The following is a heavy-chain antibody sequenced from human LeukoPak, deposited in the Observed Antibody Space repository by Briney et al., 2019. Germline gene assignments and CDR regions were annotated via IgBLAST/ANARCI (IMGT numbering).Heavy chain of an antibody. D-gene: IGHD4-11*01. V-gene: IGHV4-39*01. J-gene: IGHJ6*03. Sequence: SETLSLTCTVSGGSISSSSYQWGWLRQPPGRGLEWIGNIYFGGSTYYSPSLRYRVTVSVDTSRNQFSLQLTSVTAADTAVYYCARLRRTTVTTYNYHHYMDVWGKGTTVTVSS. CDR2: IYFGGST. CDR1: GGSISSSSYQ. CDR3: ARLRRTTVTTYNYHHYMDV.